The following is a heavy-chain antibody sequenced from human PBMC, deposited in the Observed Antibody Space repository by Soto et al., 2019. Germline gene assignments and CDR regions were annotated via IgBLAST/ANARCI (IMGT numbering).Heavy chain of an antibody. J-gene: IGHJ4*02. CDR1: SVSNAW. Sequence: SVSNAWMNWVRQAPGKGLEWVGRIKSKTDGGTTDYAAPVKGRFTISRDDSKNTLYLQMNSLKTEDTGVYYCTTEGYSYGDFDYWGQGTLVTVSS. D-gene: IGHD5-18*01. CDR3: TTEGYSYGDFDY. V-gene: IGHV3-15*07. CDR2: IKSKTDGGTT.